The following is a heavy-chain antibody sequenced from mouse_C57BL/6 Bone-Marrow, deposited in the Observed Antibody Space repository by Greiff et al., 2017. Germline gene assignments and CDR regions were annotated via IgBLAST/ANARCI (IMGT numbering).Heavy chain of an antibody. V-gene: IGHV5-9*01. Sequence: DVMLVESGGGLVKPGGSLKLSCAASGFTFSSYTMSWVRQTPEKRLEWVATISGGGGNTYYPDSVKGRFTISRDNAKNTLYLQMSSLRSEDTALYYCASHYYGSSYYYAMDYWGQGTSVTVSS. CDR3: ASHYYGSSYYYAMDY. J-gene: IGHJ4*01. D-gene: IGHD1-1*01. CDR2: ISGGGGNT. CDR1: GFTFSSYT.